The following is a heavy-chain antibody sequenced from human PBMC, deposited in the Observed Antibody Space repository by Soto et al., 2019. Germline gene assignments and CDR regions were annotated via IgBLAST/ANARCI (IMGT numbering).Heavy chain of an antibody. V-gene: IGHV3-30-3*01. CDR3: GRDRIAVSGGLDY. Sequence: QVQLVESGGGVVQPGRSLRLSCAASGFTFSSYPMHWVRQAPGKGLEWVAVVSYDGSDKYYADSVKGRFTISRDNSKNTLSLQMDSVRAEDTAVYYCGRDRIAVSGGLDYWGQGTLVAVSS. CDR2: VSYDGSDK. D-gene: IGHD6-19*01. J-gene: IGHJ4*02. CDR1: GFTFSSYP.